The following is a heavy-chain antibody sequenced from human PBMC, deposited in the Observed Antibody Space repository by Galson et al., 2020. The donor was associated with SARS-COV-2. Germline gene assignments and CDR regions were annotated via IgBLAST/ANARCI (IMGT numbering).Heavy chain of an antibody. V-gene: IGHV1-24*01. CDR1: GYTLTELS. CDR2: FDPEDGET. CDR3: ATSAAYCGGDCYSNWFDP. J-gene: IGHJ5*02. D-gene: IGHD2-21*01. Sequence: ASVKVSCKVSGYTLTELSMHWVRQAPGKGLEWMGGFDPEDGETIYAQKFQGRVNMTEDTSTDTAYMELSSLRSEDTAVYYCATSAAYCGGDCYSNWFDPWGQGTLVTVSS.